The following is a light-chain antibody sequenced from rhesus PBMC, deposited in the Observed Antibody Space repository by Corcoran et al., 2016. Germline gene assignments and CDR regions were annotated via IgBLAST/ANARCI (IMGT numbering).Light chain of an antibody. CDR2: AAS. V-gene: IGKV1-74*01. J-gene: IGKJ2*01. CDR3: QHSYGTPHS. CDR1: ENVNNY. Sequence: DIQMTQSPSSLSASVGDRVTITCRASENVNNYLHWYQQKPGKAPKRRIYAASTLQSGVPSRFSDSGAVTDYTFTISSLQPEDVATYYCQHSYGTPHSFGQGTKVEIK.